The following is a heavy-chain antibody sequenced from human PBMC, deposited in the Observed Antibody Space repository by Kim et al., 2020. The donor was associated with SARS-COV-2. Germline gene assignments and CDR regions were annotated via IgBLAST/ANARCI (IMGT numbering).Heavy chain of an antibody. CDR2: INAGNGNT. CDR3: ARRGYCSSTSCPRSYGMDV. Sequence: ASVKVSCKASGYTFTSYAMHWVRQAPGQRLEWMGWINAGNGNTKYSQKFQGRVTITRDTSASTAYMELSSLRSEDTAVYYCARRGYCSSTSCPRSYGMDVWGQGTTVTVSS. CDR1: GYTFTSYA. J-gene: IGHJ6*02. V-gene: IGHV1-3*01. D-gene: IGHD2-2*01.